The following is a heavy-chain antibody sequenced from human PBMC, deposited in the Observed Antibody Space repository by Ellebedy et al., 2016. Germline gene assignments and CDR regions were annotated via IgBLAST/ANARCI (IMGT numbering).Heavy chain of an antibody. Sequence: GESLKISXAASGFTFSSFALHWVRQAPGEGLEWVAVISYDGSKKYYADSVEGRFTISRDNSKNTVYLQMNSLRADDTAEYYCAKVGDAFDIWGQGTMVTVSS. CDR1: GFTFSSFA. CDR3: AKVGDAFDI. V-gene: IGHV3-30-3*01. J-gene: IGHJ3*02. D-gene: IGHD3-10*01. CDR2: ISYDGSKK.